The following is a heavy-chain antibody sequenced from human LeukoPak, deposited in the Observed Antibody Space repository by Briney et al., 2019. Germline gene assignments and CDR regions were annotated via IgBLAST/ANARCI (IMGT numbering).Heavy chain of an antibody. J-gene: IGHJ3*02. Sequence: GASVKVSCKASGYTFTSYVIHWMRQAPGQRPEWMGWINTDNGKTKYSQEFQGRVTITTDPSASTVYMDLSSLRSEDMAVYYCARDGGGSLLGAFDIWGQGTMVTVSS. CDR2: INTDNGKT. CDR3: ARDGGGSLLGAFDI. V-gene: IGHV1-3*03. CDR1: GYTFTSYV. D-gene: IGHD1-26*01.